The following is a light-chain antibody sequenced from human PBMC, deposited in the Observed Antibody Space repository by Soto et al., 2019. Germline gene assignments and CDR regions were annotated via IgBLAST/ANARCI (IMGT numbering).Light chain of an antibody. J-gene: IGKJ4*01. CDR3: QQYYTTPPT. Sequence: EIVMTQSPATLSVSPGEGATLSCRASQSVSSKLAWYQQKPGQAPRLLIYGASTRATGIPARFSGSGSGTEFTLIISSLQAGDVAVYYCQQYYTTPPTFGGGTKVDIK. CDR1: QSVSSK. V-gene: IGKV3-15*01. CDR2: GAS.